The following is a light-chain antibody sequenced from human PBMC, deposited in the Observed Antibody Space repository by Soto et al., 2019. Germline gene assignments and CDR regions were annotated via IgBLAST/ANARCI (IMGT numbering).Light chain of an antibody. CDR3: SSHTTSNTQV. CDR2: DVS. V-gene: IGLV2-14*01. Sequence: QSALTQPASVSGSPGQSITISCTGTSSDVGTYNYVSWYQHRPGKAPKLMIYDVSYRPSGVSNRFSGSKSANTASLTISGLQAEDEADYYCSSHTTSNTQVFGGGTQLTVL. J-gene: IGLJ3*02. CDR1: SSDVGTYNY.